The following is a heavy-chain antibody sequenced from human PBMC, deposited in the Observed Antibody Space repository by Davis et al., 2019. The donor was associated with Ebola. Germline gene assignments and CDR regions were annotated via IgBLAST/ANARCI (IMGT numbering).Heavy chain of an antibody. CDR3: ARLGGLRCFDY. D-gene: IGHD4-17*01. CDR2: IFYSGST. J-gene: IGHJ4*02. V-gene: IGHV4-39*07. CDR1: GGSISSSSYY. Sequence: PSETLSLTCTVSGGSISSSSYYWGWIRQPPGKGLEWIGSIFYSGSTYYNPSLKSRVTISVDTSKNQFSLKLSSVTAADTAVYYCARLGGLRCFDYWGQGTLVTVSS.